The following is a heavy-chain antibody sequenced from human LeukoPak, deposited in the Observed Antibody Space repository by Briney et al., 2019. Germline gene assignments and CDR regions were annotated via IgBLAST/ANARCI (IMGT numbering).Heavy chain of an antibody. J-gene: IGHJ3*02. CDR1: GGTFSSYA. D-gene: IGHD2-15*01. Sequence: GASVKVSCKASGGTFSSYAISWVRQAPGQGLEWMGGIIPIFGTANYAQKFQGRVTFTADESTSTAYMELSRLRSDDTAVYYCARSRMSGAFDIWGQGTMVTVSS. CDR2: IIPIFGTA. V-gene: IGHV1-69*13. CDR3: ARSRMSGAFDI.